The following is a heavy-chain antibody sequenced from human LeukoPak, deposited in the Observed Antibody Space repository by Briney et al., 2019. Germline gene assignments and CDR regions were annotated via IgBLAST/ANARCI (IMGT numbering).Heavy chain of an antibody. CDR2: INPNSGGT. CDR3: ARNYCSGGSCYLGGNSFDY. V-gene: IGHV1-2*02. J-gene: IGHJ4*02. CDR1: GYTFTGYY. Sequence: ASVKVSCKASGYTFTGYYMHWVRQAPGQGLEWMGWINPNSGGTNYAQKFQGRVTMTRDTSISTAYMELSRLRSDDTAVYYCARNYCSGGSCYLGGNSFDYWGQGTLVTVSS. D-gene: IGHD2-15*01.